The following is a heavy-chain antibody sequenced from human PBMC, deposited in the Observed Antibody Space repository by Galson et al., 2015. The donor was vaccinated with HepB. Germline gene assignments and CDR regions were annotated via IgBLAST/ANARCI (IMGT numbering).Heavy chain of an antibody. CDR2: MNPNSGNT. V-gene: IGHV1-8*01. CDR3: ARGSNRYDFWSGYYRLSWFDP. D-gene: IGHD3-3*01. Sequence: SVKASCKASGYTFTSYDINWVRQATGQGLEWMGWMNPNSGNTGYAQKFQGRVTMTRNTSISTAYMELSSLRSEDTAVYYCARGSNRYDFWSGYYRLSWFDPWGQGTLVTVSS. J-gene: IGHJ5*02. CDR1: GYTFTSYD.